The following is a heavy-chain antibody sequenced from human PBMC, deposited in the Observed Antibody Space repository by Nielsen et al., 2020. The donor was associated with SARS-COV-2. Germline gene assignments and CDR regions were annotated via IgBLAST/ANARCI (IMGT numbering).Heavy chain of an antibody. V-gene: IGHV3-15*01. CDR1: GFTFSNAW. CDR3: TVGTEERSLLRFLEWLPNLPIYYYYYYGMDV. Sequence: GESLKISCAASGFTFSNAWMSWVRQAPGKGLEWVSRIKSKTDGGTTDYAAPVKGRFTISRDDSKNTLYLQMNSLKTEDTAVYYCTVGTEERSLLRFLEWLPNLPIYYYYYYGMDVWGQGTTVTVSS. J-gene: IGHJ6*02. CDR2: IKSKTDGGTT. D-gene: IGHD3-3*01.